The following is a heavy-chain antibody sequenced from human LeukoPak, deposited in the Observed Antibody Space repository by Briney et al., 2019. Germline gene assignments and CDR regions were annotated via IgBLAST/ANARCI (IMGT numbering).Heavy chain of an antibody. CDR3: ARDRRSGTAGVVPFDY. CDR1: GFTFSSYS. Sequence: GGSLRLSCAASGFTFSSYSMNWVSQAPGKGLEWVSSISSSSSYIYYADSVKGRFTISRDNAKNSLYLQMNSLRAEDTAVYYCARDRRSGTAGVVPFDYWGQGTLVTVSS. D-gene: IGHD1-1*01. J-gene: IGHJ4*02. CDR2: ISSSSSYI. V-gene: IGHV3-21*01.